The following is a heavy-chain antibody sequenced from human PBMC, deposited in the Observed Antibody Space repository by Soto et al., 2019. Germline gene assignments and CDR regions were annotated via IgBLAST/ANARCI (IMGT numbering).Heavy chain of an antibody. CDR2: IIPIFGTA. CDR3: ARSPLPYYYDSSGYYFWYFDY. CDR1: GGTFSSYA. D-gene: IGHD3-22*01. V-gene: IGHV1-69*13. J-gene: IGHJ4*02. Sequence: ASVKVSCKASGGTFSSYAISWVRQAPGQGLEWMGGIIPIFGTANYAQKFQGRVTITADESTSTAYMELSSLRSEDTAVYYCARSPLPYYYDSSGYYFWYFDYWGPGTLVTVSS.